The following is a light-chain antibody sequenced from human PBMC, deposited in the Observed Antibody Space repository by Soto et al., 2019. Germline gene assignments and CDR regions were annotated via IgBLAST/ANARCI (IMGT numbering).Light chain of an antibody. Sequence: DIQMTQSPSTLSASVGDRVTITCRASLSISSWLAWYQQKPGKVPKLLIYKASTLESGVPSRFSGSESGTEFTLAISSLQPDDFGTYYCQQYHRYPLTFGPGTIVEIK. J-gene: IGKJ3*01. CDR2: KAS. CDR1: LSISSW. CDR3: QQYHRYPLT. V-gene: IGKV1-5*03.